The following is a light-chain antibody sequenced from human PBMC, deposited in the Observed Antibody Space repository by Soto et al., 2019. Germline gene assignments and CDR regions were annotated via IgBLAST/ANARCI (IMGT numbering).Light chain of an antibody. V-gene: IGKV3-20*01. J-gene: IGKJ5*01. CDR1: QSVSSSY. CDR3: QQYSSSPPAT. CDR2: GAS. Sequence: EIVLTQSPGTLSLSPGERATLSCRASQSVSSSYLAWYQQKPGQAPRLLIYGASSRATGIPDRFSGSGSGTDFTLTISILEPEDFAVYYCQQYSSSPPATFGQGTRLEIK.